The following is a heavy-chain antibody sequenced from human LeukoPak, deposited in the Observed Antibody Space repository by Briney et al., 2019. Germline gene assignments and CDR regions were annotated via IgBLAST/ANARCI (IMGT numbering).Heavy chain of an antibody. D-gene: IGHD1-1*01. J-gene: IGHJ4*02. Sequence: PGGSLRLSCAASGFTFSNYAMSWVRQAPGKGLVWVSRINSDGSSTSYADSVKGRFTISRDNSKNTLYLQMNSLRAEDTAVYYCAKAGGTTDYWGQGTLVTVSS. CDR3: AKAGGTTDY. V-gene: IGHV3-23*01. CDR1: GFTFSNYA. CDR2: INSDGSST.